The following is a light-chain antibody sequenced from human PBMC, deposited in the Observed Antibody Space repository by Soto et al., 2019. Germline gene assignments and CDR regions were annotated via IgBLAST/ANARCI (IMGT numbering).Light chain of an antibody. CDR1: QSVSRF. J-gene: IGKJ5*01. CDR2: DAS. V-gene: IGKV3-11*01. CDR3: QQRGNWPPIT. Sequence: ETVLTQSPATLSLSPGERATLSCRASQSVSRFLAWYQQKPGQAPRLLIYDASNRATGIPARFSGSGSGTDFTLTISILEPEDFAVYYCQQRGNWPPITFGQGTRLDIK.